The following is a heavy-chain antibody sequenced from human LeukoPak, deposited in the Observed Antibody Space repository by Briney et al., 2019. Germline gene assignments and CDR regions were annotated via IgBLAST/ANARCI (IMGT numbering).Heavy chain of an antibody. CDR2: INHSGST. J-gene: IGHJ4*02. V-gene: IGHV4-34*01. D-gene: IGHD6-13*01. CDR1: GGSFSGYY. CDR3: ARGPIAAAGTESDY. Sequence: SGTLSLTCAVYGGSFSGYYWSWIRQPPGKGLEWIGEINHSGSTNYNPSLKSRVTISVDTSKNQFSLKLSSVTAADTAVYYCARGPIAAAGTESDYWGQGTLVTVSS.